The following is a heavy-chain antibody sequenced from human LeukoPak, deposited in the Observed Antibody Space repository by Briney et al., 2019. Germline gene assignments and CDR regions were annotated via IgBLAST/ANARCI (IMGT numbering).Heavy chain of an antibody. CDR2: INPSGGST. J-gene: IGHJ4*02. V-gene: IGHV1-46*01. CDR1: GYTSTSYY. CDR3: ARDLKGELHYDSSGYLDY. D-gene: IGHD3-22*01. Sequence: GASVKVSCKASGYTSTSYYMHWVRQAPGQGLEWMGIINPSGGSTSYAQKFQGRVTMTRDTSTSTVYMELSSLRSEDTAVYYCARDLKGELHYDSSGYLDYRGQGTLVTVSS.